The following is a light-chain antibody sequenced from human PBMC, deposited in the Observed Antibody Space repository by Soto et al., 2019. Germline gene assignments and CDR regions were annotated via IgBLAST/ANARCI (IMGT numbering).Light chain of an antibody. Sequence: DVVMTQSPLSLPVTLGQPASISCRSSQSLVYSDGNTYLNWFQQRPGQSPRLLIYKISNXXXXAXXXFTGSGAGTDFTLKISRVAAEDVGTYYCMQETQFPFTFGGGTKVDIK. CDR1: QSLVYSDGNTY. V-gene: IGKV2-24*01. J-gene: IGKJ4*01. CDR2: KIS. CDR3: MQETQFPFT.